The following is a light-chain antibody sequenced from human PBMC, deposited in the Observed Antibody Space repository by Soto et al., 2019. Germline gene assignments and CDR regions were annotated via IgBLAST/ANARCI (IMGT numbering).Light chain of an antibody. CDR2: DAS. Sequence: DIGLTQSPVTLSFYPGERATLSCRASQSVSGYLVWYQQKPGQAPRLLIYDASTRAAGIPARFIGSGSGTDFTLTISSLEPEDSAVYYCQQYYNWPRTFGQGTKVDIK. CDR3: QQYYNWPRT. CDR1: QSVSGY. V-gene: IGKV3-11*01. J-gene: IGKJ1*01.